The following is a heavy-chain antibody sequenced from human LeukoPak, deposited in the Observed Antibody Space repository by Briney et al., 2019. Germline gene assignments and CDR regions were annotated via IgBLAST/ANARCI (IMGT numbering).Heavy chain of an antibody. V-gene: IGHV4-34*01. D-gene: IGHD4-17*01. J-gene: IGHJ3*02. CDR3: ARGLTTVNDAFDI. CDR2: INHSGST. Sequence: SETLSLTCTVSGGSISGYYWSWIRQPPGKGLEWIGEINHSGSTNYNPSLKSRVTISVDTPKNQFSLKLSSVTAADTAVYYCARGLTTVNDAFDIWGQGTMVTVSS. CDR1: GGSISGYY.